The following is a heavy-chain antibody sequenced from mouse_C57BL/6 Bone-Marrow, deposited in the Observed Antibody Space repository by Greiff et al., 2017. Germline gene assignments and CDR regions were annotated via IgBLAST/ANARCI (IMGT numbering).Heavy chain of an antibody. CDR2: INPSDSET. J-gene: IGHJ2*01. CDR3: AIWNYYYDFDY. Sequence: QVQLQQPGAELVRPGSSVKLSCKASGYTFTSYWMDWVKQRPGKGLEWIGNINPSDSETNYNQKFKDKATFTVDKSSSTAYMQLSSLTSEDSAVYYCAIWNYYYDFDYWGQGTTLTVSS. CDR1: GYTFTSYW. V-gene: IGHV1-61*01. D-gene: IGHD2-4*01.